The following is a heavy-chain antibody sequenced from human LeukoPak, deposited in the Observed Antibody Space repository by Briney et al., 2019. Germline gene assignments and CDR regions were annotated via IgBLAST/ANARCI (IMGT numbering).Heavy chain of an antibody. V-gene: IGHV1-2*02. Sequence: ASVKVSCKASGGTFSSYAISWVRQAPGQGLEWMGWINPNSGGTNYAQKFQGRVTMTRDTSISTVYMELNRLRSDDTAVYYCARDLPSSGGYWGQGTLVTVSS. CDR2: INPNSGGT. CDR3: ARDLPSSGGY. D-gene: IGHD6-6*01. CDR1: GGTFSSYA. J-gene: IGHJ4*02.